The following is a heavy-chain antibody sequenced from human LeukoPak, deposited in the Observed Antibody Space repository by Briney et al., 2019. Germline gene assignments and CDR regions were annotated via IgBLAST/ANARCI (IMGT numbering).Heavy chain of an antibody. J-gene: IGHJ4*02. D-gene: IGHD3-10*01. V-gene: IGHV3-23*01. CDR2: ISGSGGST. CDR3: AKGEGSGSYYTPYYFDY. CDR1: GFSFSSYW. Sequence: GGSLRLSCAASGFSFSSYWMSWVRQAPGKGLEWVSAISGSGGSTYYADSVKGRFTISRDNSKNTLYLQMNSLRAEDTAVYYCAKGEGSGSYYTPYYFDYWGQGTLVTVSS.